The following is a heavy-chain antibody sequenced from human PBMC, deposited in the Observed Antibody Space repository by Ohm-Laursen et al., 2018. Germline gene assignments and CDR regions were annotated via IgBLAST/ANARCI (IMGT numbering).Heavy chain of an antibody. CDR3: ARGSGYYWDY. J-gene: IGHJ4*02. D-gene: IGHD3-22*01. CDR1: GGSFSGYY. CDR2: INHSGST. Sequence: SDTLSLTCTVYGGSFSGYYWSWIRQPPGKGLEWIGEINHSGSTNYNPSLKSRVTISVDTSKNQFSLKLSSVTAADTAVYYCARGSGYYWDYWGQGTLVTVSS. V-gene: IGHV4-34*01.